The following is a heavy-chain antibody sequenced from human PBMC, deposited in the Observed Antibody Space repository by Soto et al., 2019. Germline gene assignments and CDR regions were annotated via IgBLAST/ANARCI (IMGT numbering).Heavy chain of an antibody. D-gene: IGHD2-2*01. CDR2: IIPIFGTA. CDR3: ARDPCSSTSCYEDYYYGMDV. V-gene: IGHV1-69*01. Sequence: QVQLVQSGAEVQKPGSSVKVSCKASGGTFSSYAISWVRQAPGQGLEWMGGIIPIFGTANYAQKFQGRVTITADESTSTAYMELSSLRSEDTAVYYCARDPCSSTSCYEDYYYGMDVWGQGTTVTVSS. J-gene: IGHJ6*02. CDR1: GGTFSSYA.